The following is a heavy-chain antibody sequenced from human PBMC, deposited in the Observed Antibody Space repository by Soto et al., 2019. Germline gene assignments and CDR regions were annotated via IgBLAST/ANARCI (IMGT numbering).Heavy chain of an antibody. CDR3: ARNYGRGAFDI. D-gene: IGHD4-17*01. CDR1: GGSISSYY. CDR2: IYYSGST. V-gene: IGHV4-59*01. J-gene: IGHJ3*02. Sequence: QVQLQESGPGLVKPSETLSLTCTVSGGSISSYYWSWIRQPPGKGLEWIGYIYYSGSTNYNPSLKRRVHISVDTSKNQFSRKLSSVTAADTAVYYCARNYGRGAFDIWGQGTMVTVSS.